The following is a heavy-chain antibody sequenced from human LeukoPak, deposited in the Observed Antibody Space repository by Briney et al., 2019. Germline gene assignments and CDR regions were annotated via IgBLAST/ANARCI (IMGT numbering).Heavy chain of an antibody. CDR3: VRDGGVSGYDLLDY. CDR1: GFTFSSYW. CDR2: INQDGSEE. V-gene: IGHV3-7*01. J-gene: IGHJ4*02. Sequence: QPGGSLRLSCAASGFTFSSYWMSWVRQAPGKGLEWVAHINQDGSEEHYMDSVKARLIISRDNAKNSLSLQMDSLIAEDTAVYYCVRDGGVSGYDLLDYWGQGTLVTVSS. D-gene: IGHD5-12*01.